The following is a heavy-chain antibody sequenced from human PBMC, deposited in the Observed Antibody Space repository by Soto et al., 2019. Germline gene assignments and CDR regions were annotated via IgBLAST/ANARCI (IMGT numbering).Heavy chain of an antibody. CDR2: IFYSGRSGST. D-gene: IGHD3-16*02. Sequence: QVQLQESGPGLVKPSETLSLTCSVSGGSINSYYWSWIRQPPGKGLEGIGYIFYSGRSGSTNYNPSLKPRVTISVDPPKSQFSLKAPSVTAPATALYYCAKPALGWLDPWGQGTLVTVSS. J-gene: IGHJ5*02. CDR1: GGSINSYY. V-gene: IGHV4-59*01. CDR3: AKPALGWLDP.